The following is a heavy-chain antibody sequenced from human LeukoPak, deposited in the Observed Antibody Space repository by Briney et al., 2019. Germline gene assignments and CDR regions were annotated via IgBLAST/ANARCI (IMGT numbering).Heavy chain of an antibody. Sequence: PGGSLRLSCAASGFTLSDYGMHWVRQAPGKGLEWVAFILYDGTNKYYADSVKGRFSISRDNSRNTLYLQMNSLRAEDTAVYNCATLVGASVDYLDYWGQGTLVTVSS. CDR1: GFTLSDYG. V-gene: IGHV3-30*02. CDR3: ATLVGASVDYLDY. D-gene: IGHD1-26*01. J-gene: IGHJ4*02. CDR2: ILYDGTNK.